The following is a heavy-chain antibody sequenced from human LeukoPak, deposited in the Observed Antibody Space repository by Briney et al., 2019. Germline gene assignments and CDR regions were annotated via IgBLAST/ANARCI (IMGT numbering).Heavy chain of an antibody. V-gene: IGHV3-48*04. J-gene: IGHJ4*02. D-gene: IGHD3-9*01. Sequence: GGSLRLSCAASGFTFSSYSMNWVRQTPGKGLEWVSYISSSSSTIYYADSVKGRFTISRDNAKDSLYLQMNSLRAEDTAVYYCARCRRSTAYDILTGCFFDYWGQGTLVTVSS. CDR2: ISSSSSTI. CDR1: GFTFSSYS. CDR3: ARCRRSTAYDILTGCFFDY.